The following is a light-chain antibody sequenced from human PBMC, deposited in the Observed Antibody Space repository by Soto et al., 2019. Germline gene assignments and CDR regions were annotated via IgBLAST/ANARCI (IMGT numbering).Light chain of an antibody. V-gene: IGLV4-69*01. CDR2: LNSDGSH. J-gene: IGLJ3*02. CDR3: QTLGIGFWV. CDR1: SGHSSYA. Sequence: QLVLTQSPSASASLGASVKLTCTLSSGHSSYAIAWHQQQPEKGPRYLMILNSDGSHSKGDGIPDRFSGSSSGAERYLTISSLQSEDEADYYCQTLGIGFWVFGGGTKLTVL.